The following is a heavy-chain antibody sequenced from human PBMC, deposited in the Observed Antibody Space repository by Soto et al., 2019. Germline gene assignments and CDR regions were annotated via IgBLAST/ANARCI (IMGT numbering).Heavy chain of an antibody. Sequence: QVQLVQSGAEVKKPGSSVKVSCKASGGTFGIYAITWVRQAPGQGLEWMGGISAFSDIVNYTQKLQGRVTITADESTNTAYMDLSSRRSEDTAVYYCARSLYSSSWFHSGNSYYYYGMDVWGQGTTVTVSS. V-gene: IGHV1-69*12. CDR1: GGTFGIYA. J-gene: IGHJ6*02. CDR3: ARSLYSSSWFHSGNSYYYYGMDV. D-gene: IGHD6-13*01. CDR2: ISAFSDIV.